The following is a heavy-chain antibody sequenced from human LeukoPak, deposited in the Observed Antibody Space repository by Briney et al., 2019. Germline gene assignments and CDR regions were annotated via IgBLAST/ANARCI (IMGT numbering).Heavy chain of an antibody. D-gene: IGHD3-16*01. Sequence: KTSETLSLTCTVSGGSISINYWTWIRQTPGNGLEWIAYITDSGRIECNPSLESRVTISKDMSKNQFSLKLSSMTAADTAVYYCARLPPHYSSTWGFFDNWGQGTLVTVSS. V-gene: IGHV4-59*08. CDR2: ITDSGRI. J-gene: IGHJ4*02. CDR3: ARLPPHYSSTWGFFDN. CDR1: GGSISINY.